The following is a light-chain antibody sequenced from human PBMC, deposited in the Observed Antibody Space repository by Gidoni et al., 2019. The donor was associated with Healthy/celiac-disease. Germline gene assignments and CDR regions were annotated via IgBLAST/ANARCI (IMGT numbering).Light chain of an antibody. CDR3: QQRSNLIT. J-gene: IGKJ5*01. CDR1: QSVSSY. CDR2: DAS. V-gene: IGKV3-11*01. Sequence: EIVLTQSPSTLSLSPGARATLCCRASQSVSSYLAWYQQKPGQAPRLLIYDASKRATGIPARFSGSGSGTDFTLTIISLEPEDFAVYYCQQRSNLITFGQGTRLEIK.